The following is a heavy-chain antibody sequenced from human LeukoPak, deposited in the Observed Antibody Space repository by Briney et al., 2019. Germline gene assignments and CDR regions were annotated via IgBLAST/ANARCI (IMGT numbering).Heavy chain of an antibody. D-gene: IGHD6-13*01. J-gene: IGHJ4*02. V-gene: IGHV3-21*01. CDR2: ISSSSSYI. Sequence: GGSLRLSCAASGFTFSSYSMNWVRQAPGKGLEWVSSISSSSSYIYYADSVKGRFIISRDNAKNSLYLQMNSLRAEDTAVYYCARGSGIAADYWGQGTLVTVSS. CDR3: ARGSGIAADY. CDR1: GFTFSSYS.